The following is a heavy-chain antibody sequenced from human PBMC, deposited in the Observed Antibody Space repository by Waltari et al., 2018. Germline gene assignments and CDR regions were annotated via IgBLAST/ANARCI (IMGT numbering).Heavy chain of an antibody. CDR2: ISAYKGNT. V-gene: IGHV1-18*01. J-gene: IGHJ5*02. CDR3: ARDSVGYCSGGSCPPSLDP. Sequence: QVQLVQSGAEVKKPGASVKVSCKASGYTFTSYGISWVRQAPGQGLEWMGWISAYKGNTNDAQKLQGIVTMTTDTSTSTAYMELRSLRSDDAAVYYWARDSVGYCSGGSCPPSLDPWGQGTLVTVSS. CDR1: GYTFTSYG. D-gene: IGHD2-15*01.